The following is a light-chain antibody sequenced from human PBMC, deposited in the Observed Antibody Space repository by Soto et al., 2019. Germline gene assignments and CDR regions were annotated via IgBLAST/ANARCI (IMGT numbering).Light chain of an antibody. J-gene: IGLJ2*01. CDR3: SSYTSSGTV. CDR1: SSDVGGYNY. CDR2: DVN. Sequence: QSALTQPASVSGSPGQSITISCTGTSSDVGGYNYVSWYQHHPGKAPKLIIYDVNNRPSSVSNRFSGSKSGNTASLTISGLQAEDEADYYCSSYTSSGTVFGGGTKLTVL. V-gene: IGLV2-14*03.